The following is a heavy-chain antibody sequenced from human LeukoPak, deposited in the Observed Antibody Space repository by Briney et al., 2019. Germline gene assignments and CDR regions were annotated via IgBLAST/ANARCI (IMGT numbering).Heavy chain of an antibody. CDR2: ISYDGSNK. V-gene: IGHV3-30*18. CDR3: AKGWASIVVVVAATRSYGMDV. D-gene: IGHD2-15*01. J-gene: IGHJ6*02. CDR1: GFTFSSYG. Sequence: GGSLRLSCAASGFTFSSYGMHWVRQAPGKGLEWVAVISYDGSNKYYADSVKGRFTISRDNSKNTLYLQMHSLRAEDTAVYYCAKGWASIVVVVAATRSYGMDVWGQGTSVTVSS.